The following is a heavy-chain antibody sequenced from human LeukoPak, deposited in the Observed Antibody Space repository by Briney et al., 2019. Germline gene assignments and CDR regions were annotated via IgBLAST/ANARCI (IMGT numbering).Heavy chain of an antibody. CDR1: GGSISSGGYY. Sequence: PSQTLSLTCTVSGGSISSGGYYWSWIRQPPGKGLEWIGYIYHSGSTYYNPSLKSRVTISVDRSKNQFSLKLSSVTAADTAVYYCARDWVAATLFPTHDAFDIWGQGTMVTVSS. J-gene: IGHJ3*02. CDR3: ARDWVAATLFPTHDAFDI. D-gene: IGHD2-15*01. CDR2: IYHSGST. V-gene: IGHV4-30-2*01.